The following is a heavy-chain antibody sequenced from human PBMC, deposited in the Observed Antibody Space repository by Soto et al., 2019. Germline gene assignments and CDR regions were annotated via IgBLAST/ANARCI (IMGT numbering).Heavy chain of an antibody. Sequence: SETLSLTCTVSGDSITSTSYYWGWIRQPSGKGLEWIGCIHYSGSTYYNPSLRSRVTSSVDTSKNQFSLKVSYVTAADTAVYYCARRLFSSTWPSYFDYWGEGTLVTVSS. V-gene: IGHV4-39*01. CDR2: IHYSGST. D-gene: IGHD6-13*01. J-gene: IGHJ4*02. CDR1: GDSITSTSYY. CDR3: ARRLFSSTWPSYFDY.